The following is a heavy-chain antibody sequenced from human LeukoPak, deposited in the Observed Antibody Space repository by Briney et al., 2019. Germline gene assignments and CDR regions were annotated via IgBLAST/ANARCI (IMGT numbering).Heavy chain of an antibody. CDR2: ISGNGRST. V-gene: IGHV3-23*01. D-gene: IGHD2-8*02. CDR3: AKEYYVLLVYALGGSFDY. J-gene: IGHJ4*02. CDR1: GFTVSSNY. Sequence: GGSLRLSCTASGFTVSSNYMSWVRQAPGKGLEWVSTISGNGRSTYYGDSVKGRFTISRDNSKNTLSLQMNSLRAEDTAVYYCAKEYYVLLVYALGGSFDYWGRGTLVTVSS.